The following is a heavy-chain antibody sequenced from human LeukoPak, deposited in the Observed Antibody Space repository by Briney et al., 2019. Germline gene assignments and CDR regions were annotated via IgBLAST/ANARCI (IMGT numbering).Heavy chain of an antibody. CDR1: GXSIXXXXXY. V-gene: IGHV4-39*07. CDR2: IYYSGST. D-gene: IGHD6-13*01. CDR3: ARREWQQQY. J-gene: IGHJ4*01. Sequence: VXGXSIXXXXXYWXXXXXXXXXGLEWGGSIYYSGSTYHNPSLKSRVAISVDTSKNQFSLKLSSVTAADTAVYYCARREWQQQYWGQGPLVTVFS.